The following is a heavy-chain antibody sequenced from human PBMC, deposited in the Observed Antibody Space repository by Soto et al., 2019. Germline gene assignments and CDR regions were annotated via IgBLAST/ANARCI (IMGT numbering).Heavy chain of an antibody. CDR2: IYYSGST. J-gene: IGHJ6*02. CDR1: GGSISSSSYY. CDR3: ARPVFWGDHGNYYYYYYGMDV. V-gene: IGHV4-39*01. Sequence: SETLSLTCTVSGGSISSSSYYWGWIRQPPGKGLEWIGSIYYSGSTYYNPSLKSRVTISVDTSKNQFSLKLSSVTAADTAVYYCARPVFWGDHGNYYYYYYGMDVWGQGTTVTVSS. D-gene: IGHD3-16*01.